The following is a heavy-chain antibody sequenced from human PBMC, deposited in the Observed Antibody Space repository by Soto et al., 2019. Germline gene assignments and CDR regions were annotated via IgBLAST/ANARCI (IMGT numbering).Heavy chain of an antibody. D-gene: IGHD2-15*01. J-gene: IGHJ4*02. CDR1: GGSFSGYY. V-gene: IGHV4-34*01. CDR2: INHSGST. CDR3: ARGLRISEDIVVVVAATPPPHPYYFDY. Sequence: PSETLSLTCAVYGGSFSGYYWSWIRQPPGKGLEWIGEINHSGSTNYNPSLKSRVTISVDTSKNQFSLKLSSVTAADTAVYYCARGLRISEDIVVVVAATPPPHPYYFDYWGQGTLVTVSS.